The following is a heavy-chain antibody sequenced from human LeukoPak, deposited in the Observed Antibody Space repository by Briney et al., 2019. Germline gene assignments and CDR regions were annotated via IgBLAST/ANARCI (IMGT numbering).Heavy chain of an antibody. CDR3: ARGPSMDIVVVVAAISAFDI. J-gene: IGHJ3*02. CDR2: INHSGST. Sequence: KASETLSLTCAVYGGSFSGYYWSWIRQPPGKGLEWIGEINHSGSTNYNPSLKSRVTISVDTSKNQLSLKLSSVTAADTAVYYCARGPSMDIVVVVAAISAFDIWGQGTMVTVSS. V-gene: IGHV4-34*01. D-gene: IGHD2-15*01. CDR1: GGSFSGYY.